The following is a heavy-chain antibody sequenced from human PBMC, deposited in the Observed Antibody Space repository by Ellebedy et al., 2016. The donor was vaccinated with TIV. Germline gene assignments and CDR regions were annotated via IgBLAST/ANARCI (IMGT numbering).Heavy chain of an antibody. Sequence: SETLSLTXTVPRGSVSSGSYYWSWIWQPPGKGLEWIGYIYYSGSTKYNPSLKSRVTISVDTSKKQISLKLRSVTAADTAVYYCTRSLEDQLEAFDIWGQGTTVTVSS. CDR3: TRSLEDQLEAFDI. V-gene: IGHV4-61*01. J-gene: IGHJ3*02. CDR1: RGSVSSGSYY. CDR2: IYYSGST. D-gene: IGHD1-1*01.